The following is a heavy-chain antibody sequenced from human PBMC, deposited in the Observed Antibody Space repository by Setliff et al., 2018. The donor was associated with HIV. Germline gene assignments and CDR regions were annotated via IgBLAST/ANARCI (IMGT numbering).Heavy chain of an antibody. CDR1: GGSMSSSGPGYY. CDR2: VYYRGRT. J-gene: IGHJ4*02. Sequence: ETLSLTCTVSGGSMSSSGPGYYWGWVRQTPGGGLEWIGRVYYRGRTYYNLSLKSRVTISVDTSKNQLSLRLTSMAAADTAMYYCARSQPDTIFGVVTFDCWGQGKMVTVSS. CDR3: ARSQPDTIFGVVTFDC. V-gene: IGHV4-39*01. D-gene: IGHD3-3*01.